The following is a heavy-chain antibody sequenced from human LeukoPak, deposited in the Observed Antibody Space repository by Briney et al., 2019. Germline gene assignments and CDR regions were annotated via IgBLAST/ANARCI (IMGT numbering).Heavy chain of an antibody. V-gene: IGHV3-48*04. D-gene: IGHD2-21*02. CDR2: ISSSSSTI. CDR3: AARNIVVVTAIPEKSDY. J-gene: IGHJ4*02. CDR1: GFTFSSYS. Sequence: GGSLGLSCAASGFTFSSYSMNWVRQAPGKGLEWVSYISSSSSTIYYADSVKGRFTISRDNAKNSLYLQMNSLRAEDTAVYYCAARNIVVVTAIPEKSDYWGQGTLVTVSS.